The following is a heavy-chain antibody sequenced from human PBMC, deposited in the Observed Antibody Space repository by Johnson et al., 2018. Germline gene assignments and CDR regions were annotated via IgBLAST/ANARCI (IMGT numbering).Heavy chain of an antibody. Sequence: VQLVESGGGLVKPGGSLRLSCAASGFTFSNAWMSWVRQAPGQGLEWVGRIKSKTDGGTTDYAAPVKGRFTITRDDSKNTLYLQMNSLKTEDTAVYYCTNEYPNYYGMDVWGKGTTVTVSS. CDR3: TNEYPNYYGMDV. CDR1: GFTFSNAW. D-gene: IGHD6-6*01. V-gene: IGHV3-15*01. CDR2: IKSKTDGGTT. J-gene: IGHJ6*04.